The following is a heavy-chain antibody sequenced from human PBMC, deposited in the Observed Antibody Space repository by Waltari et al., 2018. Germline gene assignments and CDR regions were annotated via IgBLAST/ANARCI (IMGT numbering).Heavy chain of an antibody. CDR3: ARGVSITETPWFAY. V-gene: IGHV3-21*02. D-gene: IGHD5-12*01. J-gene: IGHJ4*02. Sequence: EVQLVESGGGLVKPGGSLRLSCATSGFTCSTYTMNWVRQAPGKGLGWVSSISSSSSNRYYADSVKGRFTISRDNAKNSMYMQLNSLRVEDTAIYYCARGVSITETPWFAYWGQGTLVTVSS. CDR2: ISSSSSNR. CDR1: GFTCSTYT.